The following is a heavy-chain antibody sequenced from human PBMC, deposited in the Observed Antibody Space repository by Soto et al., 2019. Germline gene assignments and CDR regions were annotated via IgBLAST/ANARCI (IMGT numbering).Heavy chain of an antibody. V-gene: IGHV3-53*01. CDR3: ARPHSGRYPWAFDI. D-gene: IGHD1-26*01. Sequence: GGSLRLSCAASEIIVSVNYMSWVRQAPGKGLEWVSTMYSGGTFYADSVRGRFTISRDNSKNTLYLQMNNLRAEDTAVYYCARPHSGRYPWAFDIWGQGTMVTVSS. CDR1: EIIVSVNY. CDR2: MYSGGT. J-gene: IGHJ3*02.